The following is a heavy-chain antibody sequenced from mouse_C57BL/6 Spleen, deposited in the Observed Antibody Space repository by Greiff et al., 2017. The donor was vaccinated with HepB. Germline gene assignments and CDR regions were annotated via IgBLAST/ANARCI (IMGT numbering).Heavy chain of an antibody. CDR3: ARGGYSNYYFDY. V-gene: IGHV1-55*01. CDR2: IYPGSGST. D-gene: IGHD2-5*01. CDR1: GYTFTSYW. Sequence: VQLQQPGAELVKPGASVKMSCKASGYTFTSYWITWVKQRPGQGLEWIGEIYPGSGSTNYNGKFKSKATLTVDTSSSTAYMQLSSLTSEDSAVYYCARGGYSNYYFDYWGQGTTLTVSS. J-gene: IGHJ2*01.